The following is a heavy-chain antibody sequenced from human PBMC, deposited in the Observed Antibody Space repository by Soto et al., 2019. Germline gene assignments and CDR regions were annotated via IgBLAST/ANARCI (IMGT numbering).Heavy chain of an antibody. CDR1: GFTFDDYG. CDR3: ARGYDILTGYSTHTPHDY. D-gene: IGHD3-9*01. V-gene: IGHV3-20*04. J-gene: IGHJ4*02. CDR2: INWNGGST. Sequence: PGGSLRLSCAASGFTFDDYGMSWVRQAPGKGLEWVSGINWNGGSTGYADSVKGRFTISRDNAKNSLYLQMNSLRAEDTALYYCARGYDILTGYSTHTPHDYWGQGTLVTVSS.